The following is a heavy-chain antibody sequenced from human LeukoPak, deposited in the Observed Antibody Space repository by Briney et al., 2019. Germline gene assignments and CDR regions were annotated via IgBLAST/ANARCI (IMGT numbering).Heavy chain of an antibody. D-gene: IGHD6-13*01. V-gene: IGHV1-2*02. CDR1: GYTFTGYY. CDR2: INPNSGGT. J-gene: IGHJ4*02. CDR3: ARGAYSSSWGLFDY. Sequence: GASVKVSCKASGYTFTGYYTHWVRQAPGQGLEWMGWINPNSGGTNYAQKFQGRVTMTRDTSISTAYMELSRLRSDDTAVYYCARGAYSSSWGLFDYWGQGTLVTVSS.